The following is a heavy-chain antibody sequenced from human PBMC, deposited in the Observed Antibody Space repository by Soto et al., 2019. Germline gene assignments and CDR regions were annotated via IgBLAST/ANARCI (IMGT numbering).Heavy chain of an antibody. V-gene: IGHV1-3*01. Sequence: SVKVSCNASGYTFTSYGIHWVRQAPVQRLEWMGWINAANGDTKYSPKFQGRVTITRDTSASTAYMELSSLRSEDTAVYYCVRRHVSATGIDWFDPWGQGTLVTVS. CDR1: GYTFTSYG. J-gene: IGHJ5*02. CDR3: VRRHVSATGIDWFDP. CDR2: INAANGDT. D-gene: IGHD6-13*01.